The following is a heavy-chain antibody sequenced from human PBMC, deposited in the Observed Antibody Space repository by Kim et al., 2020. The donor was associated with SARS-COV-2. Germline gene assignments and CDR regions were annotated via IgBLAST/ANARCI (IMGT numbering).Heavy chain of an antibody. D-gene: IGHD3-10*01. CDR3: SRAVRLSGDAFDI. Sequence: GGSLRLSCTASGFTSGDYPMNWVRQAPGKGLEWVAYIRTKGYVATTEYAASVKGRFIISRDDSESIAYLQMNSLKTEDTAVYYCSRAVRLSGDAFDIWGQGTMVTVSS. J-gene: IGHJ3*02. CDR1: GFTSGDYP. V-gene: IGHV3-49*04. CDR2: IRTKGYVATT.